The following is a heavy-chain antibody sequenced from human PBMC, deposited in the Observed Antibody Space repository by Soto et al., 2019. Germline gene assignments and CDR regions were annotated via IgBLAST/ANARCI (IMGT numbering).Heavy chain of an antibody. D-gene: IGHD5-18*01. CDR3: ARDRVDTPMVTYHYYYGMDV. Sequence: QVQLVESGGGLVKPGGSLRLSCAASGFTFSDYYMSWIRQAPGEGLEWVSYISSSGSTIYYADSVKGRFTISRDNAKNSLYLQMNSLRAEDTAVYYCARDRVDTPMVTYHYYYGMDVWGQGTTVDVSS. CDR2: ISSSGSTI. J-gene: IGHJ6*02. V-gene: IGHV3-11*01. CDR1: GFTFSDYY.